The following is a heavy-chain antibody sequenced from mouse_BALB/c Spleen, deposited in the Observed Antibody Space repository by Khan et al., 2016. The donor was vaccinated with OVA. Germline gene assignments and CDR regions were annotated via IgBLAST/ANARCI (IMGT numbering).Heavy chain of an antibody. V-gene: IGHV1-85*01. CDR1: GYTFTSYD. J-gene: IGHJ1*01. Sequence: QVQLQQSGAELVKPGASVKLSCKASGYTFTSYDINWVRQRPEQGLEWIGWIFPGDDSTKYNEKFKGKATLTTDKSSSTAYMQLSRLTAEDSAVLCCARHYYGSNLYWDFDGWGAGTTVTVAS. CDR2: IFPGDDST. CDR3: ARHYYGSNLYWDFDG. D-gene: IGHD1-1*01.